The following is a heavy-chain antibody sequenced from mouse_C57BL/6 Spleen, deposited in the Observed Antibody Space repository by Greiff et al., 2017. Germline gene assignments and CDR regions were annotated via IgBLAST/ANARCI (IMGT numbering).Heavy chain of an antibody. CDR1: GFTFSSYA. CDR3: AREGYYGNYHDY. V-gene: IGHV5-4*01. J-gene: IGHJ2*01. CDR2: ISDGGSYT. Sequence: EVHLVESGGGLVKPGGSLKLSCAASGFTFSSYAMSWVRQTPEKRLEWVATISDGGSYTYYPDNVKGRFTISRDNAKNNLYLQMSHLKSEDTAMYYCAREGYYGNYHDYWGQGTTLAVSS. D-gene: IGHD2-1*01.